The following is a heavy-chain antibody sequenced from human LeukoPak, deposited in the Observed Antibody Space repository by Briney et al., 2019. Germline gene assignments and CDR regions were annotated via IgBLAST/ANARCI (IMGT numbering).Heavy chain of an antibody. CDR2: IWYDGSII. CDR1: GFTFSSYG. V-gene: IGHV3-33*08. D-gene: IGHD6-13*01. Sequence: PGGSLRLSCAASGFTFSSYGMHWVRQAPGKGLEWVAVIWYDGSIIYYTDSVKGRFTISRDNAKNTLWLQMNSLRAEDTAVYYCALTPSRQQLVGSGYWGQGTLVTVSS. J-gene: IGHJ4*02. CDR3: ALTPSRQQLVGSGY.